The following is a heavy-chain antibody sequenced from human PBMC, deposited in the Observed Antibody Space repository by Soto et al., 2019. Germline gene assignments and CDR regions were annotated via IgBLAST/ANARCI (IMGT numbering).Heavy chain of an antibody. D-gene: IGHD6-13*01. CDR3: ARGLVAAAGPDY. CDR1: GYTFTSYD. CDR2: MNPNSGNT. Sequence: ASVKVSCKASGYTFTSYDINWVRQATGQGLEWMGWMNPNSGNTGYAQKFQGRVTMTRNTSISTAYMELSSLRSEDTAVYYCARGLVAAAGPDYWGQGTLVTAPQ. V-gene: IGHV1-8*01. J-gene: IGHJ4*02.